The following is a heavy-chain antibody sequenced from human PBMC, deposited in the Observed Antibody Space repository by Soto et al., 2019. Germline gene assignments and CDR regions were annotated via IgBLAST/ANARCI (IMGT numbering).Heavy chain of an antibody. J-gene: IGHJ4*02. V-gene: IGHV4-61*01. CDR3: ARVEDYGDYFDY. Sequence: PSETLSLTCTASGASVGSGSYYWSWVRQSPGRGLEWIGYIYDTGTTNYNPSLKSRVTMSVDTSKNQFSLKLNSLTAADTAVYYCARVEDYGDYFDYWGQGTLVTVSS. D-gene: IGHD4-17*01. CDR2: IYDTGTT. CDR1: GASVGSGSYY.